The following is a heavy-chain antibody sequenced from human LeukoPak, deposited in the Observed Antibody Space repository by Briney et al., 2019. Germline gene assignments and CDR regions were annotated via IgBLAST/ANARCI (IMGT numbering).Heavy chain of an antibody. V-gene: IGHV3-43*02. CDR3: AKGNPWLDTFDI. CDR1: GFTFDDYA. J-gene: IGHJ3*02. Sequence: GGSLRLSCVVSGFTFDDYAMHRVRQAPGKGLEWVSLISGGGGSTYYADSVKGRFTISRVNSKNSLYLQMNSLRTEDTALYYCAKGNPWLDTFDIWGQGTMVTVSS. D-gene: IGHD5-12*01. CDR2: ISGGGGST.